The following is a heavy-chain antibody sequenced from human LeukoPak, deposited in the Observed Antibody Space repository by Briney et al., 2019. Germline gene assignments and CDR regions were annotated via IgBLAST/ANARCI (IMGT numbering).Heavy chain of an antibody. CDR2: ISSSSSTI. D-gene: IGHD3-3*01. V-gene: IGHV3-48*01. Sequence: GRSLRLSCAASGFTFSSYGMHWVRQAPGKGLEWVSYISSSSSTIYYADSVKGRFTISRDNAKNSLYLQMNSLRAEDTAVYYCARVTEWDAFDIWGQGTMVTVSS. J-gene: IGHJ3*02. CDR3: ARVTEWDAFDI. CDR1: GFTFSSYG.